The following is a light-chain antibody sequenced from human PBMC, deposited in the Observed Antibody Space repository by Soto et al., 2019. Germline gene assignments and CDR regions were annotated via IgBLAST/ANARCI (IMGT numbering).Light chain of an antibody. CDR3: QQFDDSVT. CDR1: HSVSRTY. V-gene: IGKV3-20*01. J-gene: IGKJ5*01. Sequence: EIVLTQSPGTLSLSPGERATLSCRASHSVSRTYLAWYQQKPGQAPRLLMYGASDRATGTPGRFSGSGSGTDFTLTISGLEPEDSAVYYCQQFDDSVTCGQGTRREIK. CDR2: GAS.